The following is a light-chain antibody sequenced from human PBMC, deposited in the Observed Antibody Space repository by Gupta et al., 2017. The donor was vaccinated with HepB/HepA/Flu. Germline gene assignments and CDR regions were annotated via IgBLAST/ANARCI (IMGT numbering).Light chain of an antibody. J-gene: IGLJ1*01. CDR2: EVT. CDR1: SSDVGNYNR. CDR3: NSYTTSDTYV. V-gene: IGLV2-18*02. Sequence: SALTQPPSVSGSPGQSVTISCTGTSSDVGNYNRVSWYQQPPGTAPKLMIYEVTRRPSGVPDRFSGSKSGNTASLTISGLQAEDEADYYCNSYTTSDTYVVGTGTKVTVL.